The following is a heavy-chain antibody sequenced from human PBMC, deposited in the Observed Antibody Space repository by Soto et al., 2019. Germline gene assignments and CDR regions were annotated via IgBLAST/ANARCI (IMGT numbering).Heavy chain of an antibody. D-gene: IGHD6-6*01. V-gene: IGHV3-13*01. CDR3: ARAHSYYYYYYYMDV. Sequence: PGGSLRLSCAASGFTFSSYDMHWVRQATGKGLEWVSAIGTAGDTYYPGSVKGRFTISRENAKSSLYLQMNSLRAGDTAVYYCARAHSYYYYYYYMDVWGKGTTVTVSS. CDR1: GFTFSSYD. J-gene: IGHJ6*03. CDR2: IGTAGDT.